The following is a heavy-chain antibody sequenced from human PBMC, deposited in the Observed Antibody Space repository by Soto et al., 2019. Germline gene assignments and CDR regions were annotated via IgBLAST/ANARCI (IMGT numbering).Heavy chain of an antibody. CDR2: IYYSGST. Sequence: SETLSLTCTVSGGSISSSSYYWGWIRQPPGKGLEWIGSIYYSGSTYYNPSLKSRVTISVDTSKNQFSLNLSSVTAADTAMYYCVRTTGHMTGFYYWGQGTLVTVSS. J-gene: IGHJ4*02. V-gene: IGHV4-39*01. CDR1: GGSISSSSYY. D-gene: IGHD3-9*01. CDR3: VRTTGHMTGFYY.